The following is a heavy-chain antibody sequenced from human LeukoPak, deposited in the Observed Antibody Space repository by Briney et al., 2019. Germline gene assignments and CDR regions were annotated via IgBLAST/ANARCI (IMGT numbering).Heavy chain of an antibody. D-gene: IGHD3-10*01. CDR2: IYHSGST. J-gene: IGHJ4*02. CDR3: ANGGYRGVMYY. CDR1: GGSISSGGYY. V-gene: IGHV4-30-2*01. Sequence: PSETLSLTCTVSGGSISSGGYYWSWIRQPPGKGLEWIGYIYHSGSTYYNPSLKSRVTISVDRSKNQFSLKLSSVTAADTAVYYCANGGYRGVMYYWGQGTLVTVSS.